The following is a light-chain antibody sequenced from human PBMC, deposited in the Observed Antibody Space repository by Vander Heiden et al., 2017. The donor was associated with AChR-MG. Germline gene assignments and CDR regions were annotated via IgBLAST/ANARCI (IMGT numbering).Light chain of an antibody. Sequence: EFVLTLFPVTLSLPPGERATLSCRASQSLGNYLAWYQQRPGQAPGLLIYEASNRATGVPAKFSGSGSGTDFTLTISSLEPEDFAVYYCQQCSNWPLTFGGGTKVES. CDR2: EAS. V-gene: IGKV3-11*01. CDR3: QQCSNWPLT. CDR1: QSLGNY. J-gene: IGKJ4*01.